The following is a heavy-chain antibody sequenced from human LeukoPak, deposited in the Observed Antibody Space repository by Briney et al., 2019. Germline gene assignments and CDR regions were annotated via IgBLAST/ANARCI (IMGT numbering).Heavy chain of an antibody. Sequence: GGSLRLSCAASGFTFSRYSIHWVRQAPGKGLEWVAVISYDGSSEYYADSVKGRFTISRDNAKNTLFLQMNSLRVEDTAVYYCARVIVGATGVDYWGQGTPVTVSS. CDR1: GFTFSRYS. V-gene: IGHV3-30-3*01. D-gene: IGHD1-26*01. J-gene: IGHJ4*02. CDR2: ISYDGSSE. CDR3: ARVIVGATGVDY.